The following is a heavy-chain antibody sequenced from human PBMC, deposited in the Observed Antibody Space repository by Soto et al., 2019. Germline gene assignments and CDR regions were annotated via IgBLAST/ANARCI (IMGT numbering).Heavy chain of an antibody. CDR1: GGTFSSYA. D-gene: IGHD3-3*01. Sequence: ASVKVSCKASGGTFSSYAISWVRQAPGQGLEWMGGIIPIFGTANYAQKFQGRVTITADKSTSTAYMELSSLRSEDTAVYYCASINYDFWSGYHSPGYYGMDVWGQGTTVTVSS. V-gene: IGHV1-69*06. CDR2: IIPIFGTA. CDR3: ASINYDFWSGYHSPGYYGMDV. J-gene: IGHJ6*02.